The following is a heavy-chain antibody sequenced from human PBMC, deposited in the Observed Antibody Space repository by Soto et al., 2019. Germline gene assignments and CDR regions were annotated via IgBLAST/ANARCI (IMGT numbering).Heavy chain of an antibody. V-gene: IGHV3-23*01. CDR2: ISGSGGST. D-gene: IGHD3-16*02. J-gene: IGHJ3*02. Sequence: LSLTCAASGFTFSSYAMSWVRQAPGKGLEWVSAISGSGGSTYYADSVKGRFTISRDNSKNTLYLQMNSLRAEDTAVYYCAKTQKLMITFGGVIVPDAFDIWGQGTMVTVSS. CDR3: AKTQKLMITFGGVIVPDAFDI. CDR1: GFTFSSYA.